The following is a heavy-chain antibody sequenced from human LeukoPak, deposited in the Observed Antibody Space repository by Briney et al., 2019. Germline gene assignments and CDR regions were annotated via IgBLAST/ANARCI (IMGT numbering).Heavy chain of an antibody. Sequence: SETLSLTCTVSGGSISSYHWSWIRQPPGKGLEWIGYIYYSGSTNYNPSLKSRVTISVDTSKNQFSLRLSSVTAADTAVYYCARHYADYADPYTFDIWGQGTMVTVSS. CDR1: GGSISSYH. V-gene: IGHV4-59*08. CDR2: IYYSGST. CDR3: ARHYADYADPYTFDI. J-gene: IGHJ3*02. D-gene: IGHD4-17*01.